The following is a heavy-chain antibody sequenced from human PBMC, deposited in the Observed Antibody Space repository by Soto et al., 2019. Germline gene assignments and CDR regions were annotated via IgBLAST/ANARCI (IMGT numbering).Heavy chain of an antibody. V-gene: IGHV3-23*01. CDR3: AKEDCNSPSCYAYYYYYMDV. D-gene: IGHD2-2*01. J-gene: IGHJ6*03. CDR2: ISGSGGST. Sequence: GGSLRLSCAASGFTFSSYAMSWVRQAPGKGLEWVSAISGSGGSTYYADSVKGRFTISRDNSKNTLFLQMNSLRAEDTAVYYCAKEDCNSPSCYAYYYYYMDVWGKGTTVTVSS. CDR1: GFTFSSYA.